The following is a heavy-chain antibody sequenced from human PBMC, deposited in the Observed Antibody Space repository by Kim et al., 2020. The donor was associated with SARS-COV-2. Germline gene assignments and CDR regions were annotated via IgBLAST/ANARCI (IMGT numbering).Heavy chain of an antibody. CDR2: INPNSGGT. Sequence: ASVKVSCKASGYTFTGYYMHWVRQAPGQGLEWMGWINPNSGGTNYAQKFQGWVTMTRDTSISTAYMELSRLRSDDTAVYYCARKKGSSWEYYFDYWGQGTLVTVSS. CDR3: ARKKGSSWEYYFDY. V-gene: IGHV1-2*04. D-gene: IGHD6-13*01. CDR1: GYTFTGYY. J-gene: IGHJ4*02.